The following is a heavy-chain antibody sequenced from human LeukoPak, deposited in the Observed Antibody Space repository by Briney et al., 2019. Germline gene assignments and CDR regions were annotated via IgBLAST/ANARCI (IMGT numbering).Heavy chain of an antibody. V-gene: IGHV3-9*01. CDR1: GFIFDDYA. J-gene: IGHJ4*02. CDR3: AKAMAYYYDSSGYNEGYYFDY. CDR2: ISWNSGSI. Sequence: GRSLRLSCAASGFIFDDYAMHWVRQAPGKGLEWVSGISWNSGSIGYADSVKGRFTISRDNAKNSLYLQMNSLRAEDTALYYCAKAMAYYYDSSGYNEGYYFDYWGQGTLVTVSS. D-gene: IGHD3-22*01.